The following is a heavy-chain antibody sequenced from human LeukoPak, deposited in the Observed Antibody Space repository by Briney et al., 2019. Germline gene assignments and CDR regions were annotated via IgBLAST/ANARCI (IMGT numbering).Heavy chain of an antibody. CDR3: ARDHPYSSSSGEYYFDY. V-gene: IGHV3-23*01. CDR2: ISGSGGST. CDR1: GFTFSSYA. D-gene: IGHD6-6*01. Sequence: PGGSLRLSCAASGFTFSSYAMSWVRQAPGKGLEWVSAISGSGGSTYYADSVKGRFTISRDNSKNTLYLQMNSLRAEDTAVYYCARDHPYSSSSGEYYFDYWGQGTLVTVSS. J-gene: IGHJ4*02.